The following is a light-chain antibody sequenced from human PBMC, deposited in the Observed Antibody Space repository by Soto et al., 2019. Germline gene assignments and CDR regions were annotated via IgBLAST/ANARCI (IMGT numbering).Light chain of an antibody. J-gene: IGKJ2*01. CDR1: QSISSY. V-gene: IGKV1-39*01. CDR3: QQSYSTPQYT. CDR2: AAS. Sequence: DIQMTQSPSSLSASVGDRVTITCRASQSISSYLNWYQQKPGKAPKLLIYAASSLQSGVPSRFRSSGSETDFTLTISSLQPEDFATYYCQQSYSTPQYTFGQGTKLEIK.